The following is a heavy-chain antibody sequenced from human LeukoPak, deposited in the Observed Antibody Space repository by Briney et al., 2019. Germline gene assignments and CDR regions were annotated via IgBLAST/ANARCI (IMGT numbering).Heavy chain of an antibody. D-gene: IGHD3-22*01. CDR2: IEPSGGST. Sequence: ASLKVSCKASGYTFTIYYMHWVRQAPGQGLEWMGRIEPSGGSTTYAQKFQGRVTMTRDTSTSTVYMELSSLGSEDTAVYYCAREGYYERSGYWTFDMWGQGTMVTVSA. CDR1: GYTFTIYY. J-gene: IGHJ3*02. V-gene: IGHV1-46*01. CDR3: AREGYYERSGYWTFDM.